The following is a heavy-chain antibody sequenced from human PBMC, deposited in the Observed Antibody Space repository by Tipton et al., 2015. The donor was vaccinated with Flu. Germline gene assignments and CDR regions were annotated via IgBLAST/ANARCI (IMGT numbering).Heavy chain of an antibody. CDR1: SGSIRSTNYF. CDR2: IFPSGTT. V-gene: IGHV4-39*01. CDR3: ARLSYYDVDLKNFYFDY. Sequence: TLSLTCTVSSGSIRSTNYFCAWIRQPPGKRLELIGSIFPSGTTYSTPSLKSRVTISVDTSKSQFSLMLRSVTAADTAVYYCARLSYYDVDLKNFYFDYWGQGALVTVSS. D-gene: IGHD3-10*02. J-gene: IGHJ4*02.